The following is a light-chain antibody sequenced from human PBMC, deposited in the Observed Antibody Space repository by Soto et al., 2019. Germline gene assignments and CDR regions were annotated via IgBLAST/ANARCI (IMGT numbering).Light chain of an antibody. CDR1: SSDVGGYNY. V-gene: IGLV2-14*03. Sequence: QSVLTQPASVSGSPGPSITISCTGTSSDVGGYNYVSWYQQYPGKAPKLMIYDVSNRPSGVSNRFSGSKSGNTASLTFSGLQAEDEAEYFFSSYTGSSTYVFGTGTKLTVL. J-gene: IGLJ1*01. CDR2: DVS. CDR3: SSYTGSSTYV.